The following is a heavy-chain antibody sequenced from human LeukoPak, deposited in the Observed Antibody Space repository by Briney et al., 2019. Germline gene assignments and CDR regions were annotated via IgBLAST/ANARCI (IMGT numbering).Heavy chain of an antibody. Sequence: SEPLSLTCTVSGGSISSSSYYWVWIRQPPGKGLEWIGTIYNSGTAYYTPSLKSRVTISVGTSKNQVSLKLSSVTAADTAVYICAGHQSGTMYASWGQGTLVTVS. D-gene: IGHD1-7*01. CDR1: GGSISSSSYY. J-gene: IGHJ5*02. V-gene: IGHV4-39*01. CDR3: AGHQSGTMYAS. CDR2: IYNSGTA.